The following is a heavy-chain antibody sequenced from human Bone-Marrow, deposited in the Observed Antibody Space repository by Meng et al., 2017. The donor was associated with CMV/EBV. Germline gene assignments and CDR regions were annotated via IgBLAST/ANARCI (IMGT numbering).Heavy chain of an antibody. V-gene: IGHV1-18*01. J-gene: IGHJ5*02. Sequence: SGYPFPSSGISWLRQAPRQGLEWMGWISAYNGNTNYAQKLQGRVTMPPHTSTSTAYMDLRSLRSADTAVYYCARVLDLGIDNWFDPWGQGTLVTVSS. CDR3: ARVLDLGIDNWFDP. CDR1: GYPFPSSG. D-gene: IGHD7-27*01. CDR2: ISAYNGNT.